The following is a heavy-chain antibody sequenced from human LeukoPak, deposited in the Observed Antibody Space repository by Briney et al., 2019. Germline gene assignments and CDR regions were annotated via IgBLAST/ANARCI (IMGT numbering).Heavy chain of an antibody. Sequence: GGSLRLSCAASGFTFSSYTINWVRQAPGKGLEWVSSISSSGSYIYYADSVKGRFTVSRDNAKNSLYLQMKSLRAEDTAVYYCARDRGSRRYNNDYSEYWGQGTLVTVSS. CDR2: ISSSGSYI. CDR1: GFTFSSYT. J-gene: IGHJ4*02. CDR3: ARDRGSRRYNNDYSEY. V-gene: IGHV3-21*01. D-gene: IGHD5-12*01.